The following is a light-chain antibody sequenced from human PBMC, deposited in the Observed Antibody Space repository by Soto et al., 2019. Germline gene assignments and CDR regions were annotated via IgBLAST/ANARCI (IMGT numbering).Light chain of an antibody. V-gene: IGKV4-1*01. J-gene: IGKJ1*01. CDR1: QSVLYSSNNKNY. Sequence: DIVMTQSPDSLAVSLGERATINCKSSQSVLYSSNNKNYLAWYQQKPGQPPKLLIYWASTRESGVPDRFSGSGSGTDFTLTSSSLQAEDVAVYYCQQYDSTPPWTFGQGTKVEIK. CDR2: WAS. CDR3: QQYDSTPPWT.